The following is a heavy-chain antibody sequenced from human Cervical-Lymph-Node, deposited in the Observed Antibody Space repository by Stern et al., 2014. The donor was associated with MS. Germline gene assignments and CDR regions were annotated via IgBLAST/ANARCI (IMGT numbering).Heavy chain of an antibody. V-gene: IGHV1-58*01. Sequence: QLVQSGPEVKKPGTSVKVSCKASGFTFTSSAVKWVRQARGKRLEWIGWIVVGSGNTNYAQKFQERVTITSDMSTSTAYMELSSLRSEDTAVYYCAAEPMYYSDSVGAFDIWGQGTMVTVSS. CDR2: IVVGSGNT. D-gene: IGHD3-22*01. J-gene: IGHJ3*02. CDR1: GFTFTSSA. CDR3: AAEPMYYSDSVGAFDI.